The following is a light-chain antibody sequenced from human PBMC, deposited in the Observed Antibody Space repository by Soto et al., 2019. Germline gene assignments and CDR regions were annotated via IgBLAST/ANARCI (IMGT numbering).Light chain of an antibody. Sequence: DIQMTQSPSTPSASVGDRVTITCRASQSISSWLAWYQQKPGKAPNFLIYKASSLESGVPSRFSGSGSGTEFTLTISSLQPDDFATYYCQQYKSYPVTFGGGTKVDIK. CDR2: KAS. CDR1: QSISSW. J-gene: IGKJ4*01. V-gene: IGKV1-5*03. CDR3: QQYKSYPVT.